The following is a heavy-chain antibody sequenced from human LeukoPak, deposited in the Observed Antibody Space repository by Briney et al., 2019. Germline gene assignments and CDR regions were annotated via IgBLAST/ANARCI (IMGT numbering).Heavy chain of an antibody. D-gene: IGHD5-12*01. J-gene: IGHJ5*02. V-gene: IGHV5-51*01. CDR2: IYPGDSYA. CDR3: ARGGRSGYDSNWFDP. CDR1: GYSFTNYW. Sequence: GESLKISCKCSGYSFTNYWIAWGRQMPGQGLEWMGIIYPGDSYATYSPSFQGQFTISADKYISTAYLQWSSLKASDTAMYYCARGGRSGYDSNWFDPWGQGTLVTVSS.